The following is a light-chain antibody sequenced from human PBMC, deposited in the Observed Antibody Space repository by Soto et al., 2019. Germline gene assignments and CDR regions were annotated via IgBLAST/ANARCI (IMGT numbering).Light chain of an antibody. CDR3: SSYTTSGTYVL. CDR1: SRDVGAFNY. CDR2: EVN. J-gene: IGLJ3*02. V-gene: IGLV2-14*01. Sequence: QSVLTQPASVSGSPGQSITISCTGTSRDVGAFNYVSWYQQHPDKAPKLLISEVNNRASGVSHRFSGSKSGNTASLTISGLQPADEADYYCSSYTTSGTYVLFGGGTKLTVL.